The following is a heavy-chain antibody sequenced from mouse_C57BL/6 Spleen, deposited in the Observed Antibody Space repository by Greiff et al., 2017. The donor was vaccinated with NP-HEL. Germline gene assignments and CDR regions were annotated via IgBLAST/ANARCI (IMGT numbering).Heavy chain of an antibody. CDR3: ARDSEVFDY. CDR2: ISDGGSYT. J-gene: IGHJ2*01. V-gene: IGHV5-4*01. CDR1: GFTFSSYA. Sequence: EVQGVESGGGLVKPGGSLKLSCAASGFTFSSYAMSWVRQTPEKRLEWVATISDGGSYTYYPDNVKGRFTISRDNAKNNLYLQMSHLKSEDTAMYYCARDSEVFDYWGQGTTLTVSS.